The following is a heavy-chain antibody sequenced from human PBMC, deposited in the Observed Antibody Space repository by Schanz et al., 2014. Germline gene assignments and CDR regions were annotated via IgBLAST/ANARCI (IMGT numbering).Heavy chain of an antibody. V-gene: IGHV1-18*01. CDR3: AKAEYDILTDSYSRLDP. CDR1: GYTFTSYG. Sequence: QIQLVQSGPEVKKPGATVKVSCKASGYTFTSYGISWVRQAPGQGLEWMGWISAYNGNTKYPQKLQGRVTMTTDTSTSTVYMELRSLRSDDTAVYYCAKAEYDILTDSYSRLDPWGQGTLVTVSS. D-gene: IGHD3-9*01. CDR2: ISAYNGNT. J-gene: IGHJ5*02.